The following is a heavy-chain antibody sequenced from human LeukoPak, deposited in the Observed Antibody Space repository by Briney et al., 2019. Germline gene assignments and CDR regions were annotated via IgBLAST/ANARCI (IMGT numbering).Heavy chain of an antibody. CDR2: IKGDGGEI. V-gene: IGHV3-74*03. D-gene: IGHD2-2*01. CDR1: GFTFSIYA. CDR3: ARGDCTSTSCTLYDF. Sequence: GGSLRLSCAASGFTFSIYAMNWVRQAPGKGLVWVSGIKGDGGEITYADSVKGRVTISRDNAKNTVYLQLNSLRAEDTAVYYCARGDCTSTSCTLYDFWGQGTLVTVSS. J-gene: IGHJ4*02.